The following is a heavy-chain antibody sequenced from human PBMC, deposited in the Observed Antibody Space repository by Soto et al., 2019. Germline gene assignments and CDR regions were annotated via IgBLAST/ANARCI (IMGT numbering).Heavy chain of an antibody. CDR2: ISGSGGST. Sequence: EVQLLESGGGLAQPGGSLRLSCAVSGFTFSSYVMSWVRQAPGKGLEWVSGISGSGGSTYYADSVKGRFTISRDNSKNTLYLQMNSLRAEDTAVYYCAKDLDIMKPRYGSPWGQGTLVTVSS. J-gene: IGHJ5*02. V-gene: IGHV3-23*01. D-gene: IGHD3-16*01. CDR3: AKDLDIMKPRYGSP. CDR1: GFTFSSYV.